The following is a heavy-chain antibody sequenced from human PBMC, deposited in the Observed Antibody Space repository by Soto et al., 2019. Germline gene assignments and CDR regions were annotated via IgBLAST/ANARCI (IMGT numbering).Heavy chain of an antibody. V-gene: IGHV3-30*18. Sequence: QVELVESGGGVVQPGRSLRLSCEASGFTFSSYGMHWVRQAPGKGLDWVAAISHDGTDRYYANSVKGRFTISRDNSKNSLYLQMNSLRSEDTAIYYCPKGTAVGCEGFDPWGQGTLVTVSS. D-gene: IGHD5-18*01. CDR1: GFTFSSYG. J-gene: IGHJ5*02. CDR2: ISHDGTDR. CDR3: PKGTAVGCEGFDP.